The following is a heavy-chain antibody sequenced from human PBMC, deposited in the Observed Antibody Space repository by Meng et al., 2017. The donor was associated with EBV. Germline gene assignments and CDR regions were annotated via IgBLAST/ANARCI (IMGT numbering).Heavy chain of an antibody. CDR2: LHHSGST. CDR1: GGSVHGYF. J-gene: IGHJ4*02. V-gene: IGHV4-34*01. D-gene: IGHD3-9*01. CDR3: ARVSPKRYFDYLAPPDD. Sequence: QLPQWGSGLLKPSGXLSLPCAVYGGSVHGYFWSWIRQPPGKGLEWIGELHHSGSTNYNPSLKSRLRISVDTSKNQFSLNLTSVTAADTAVYYCARVSPKRYFDYLAPPDDWEQGTLVTVSS.